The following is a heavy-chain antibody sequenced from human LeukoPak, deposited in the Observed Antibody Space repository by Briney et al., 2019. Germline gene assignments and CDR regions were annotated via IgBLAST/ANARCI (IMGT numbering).Heavy chain of an antibody. Sequence: SVKVSCKASGYTFTSYAISWVRQAPGQELEWMGGVIPIFGTANYAQKFQGRVTITADESTSTAYMELSSLRSEDTAVYYCARSVPSVGSPLDYWGQGTLVTVSS. V-gene: IGHV1-69*13. J-gene: IGHJ4*02. D-gene: IGHD1-26*01. CDR2: VIPIFGTA. CDR1: GYTFTSYA. CDR3: ARSVPSVGSPLDY.